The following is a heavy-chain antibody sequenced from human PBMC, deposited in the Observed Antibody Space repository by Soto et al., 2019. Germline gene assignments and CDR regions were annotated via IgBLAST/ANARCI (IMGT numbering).Heavy chain of an antibody. CDR2: INHSGST. CDR3: ARGSWQGNWFDP. J-gene: IGHJ5*02. D-gene: IGHD5-12*01. V-gene: IGHV4-34*01. Sequence: ASETLSLTCAVYGGSFSGYYWSWIRQPPGKGLEWIGEINHSGSTNYNPSLKSRVTISVDTSKNQFPLKLSSVTAADTAVYYCARGSWQGNWFDPWGQGTLVTVSS. CDR1: GGSFSGYY.